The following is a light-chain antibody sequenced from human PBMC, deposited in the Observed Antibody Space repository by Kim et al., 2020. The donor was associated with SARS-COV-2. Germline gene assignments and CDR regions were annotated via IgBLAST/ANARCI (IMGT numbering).Light chain of an antibody. J-gene: IGLJ1*01. V-gene: IGLV6-57*02. CDR3: QSYDSSNHPV. Sequence: NFMLTQPHSVSESPGKTVTISCTGSSGSIASNYVQWYQQRPGSAPTTVIYEDNQRPSGVPDRFSGSIDSSSNSASLTISGLKTEDEADYYCQSYDSSNHPVFGTGTKVTVL. CDR2: EDN. CDR1: SGSIASNY.